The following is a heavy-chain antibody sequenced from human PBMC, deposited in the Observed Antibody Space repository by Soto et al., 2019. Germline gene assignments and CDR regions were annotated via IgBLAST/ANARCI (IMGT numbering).Heavy chain of an antibody. D-gene: IGHD2-15*01. Sequence: QVQLQQWGAGLLKPSETLSLTCAVYDESFSNYYWTWIRQPPGKGPEWIGEINQSGTTNYNPSLKSRVTMSVDTSKNQFSLKLSSVTAADTAVYYCAVYCSYGSGRSCTPFDYWGQGILVTVSS. CDR2: INQSGTT. V-gene: IGHV4-34*01. CDR3: AVYCSYGSGRSCTPFDY. CDR1: DESFSNYY. J-gene: IGHJ4*02.